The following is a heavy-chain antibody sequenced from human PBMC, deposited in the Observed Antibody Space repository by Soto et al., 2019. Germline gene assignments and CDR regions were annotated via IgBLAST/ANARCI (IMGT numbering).Heavy chain of an antibody. D-gene: IGHD7-27*01. Sequence: QVQLVESGGGVVQPGRTLRLSCAASGFTFSSYGMHWVRQAPGKGLEWMAVIWYDGNSKDYGDSVRGRFTVSRDNSKNTLYPQMDSLRAEDTAVYYCARDSSSGEGFDFWGQGTLVTVSS. J-gene: IGHJ4*02. CDR1: GFTFSSYG. V-gene: IGHV3-33*01. CDR3: ARDSSSGEGFDF. CDR2: IWYDGNSK.